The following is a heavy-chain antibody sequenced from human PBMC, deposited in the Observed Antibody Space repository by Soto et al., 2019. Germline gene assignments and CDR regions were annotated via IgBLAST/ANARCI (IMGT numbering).Heavy chain of an antibody. CDR3: AREMARREDYYGMDV. V-gene: IGHV1-69*06. D-gene: IGHD5-12*01. J-gene: IGHJ6*02. Sequence: QVQLVQSGAEVKKPGSSVKVSCKASGGSFGNYVISWVRQAPGQGLAWMGGIIPLVGTANYPQKFQDRVTLTADKSTGTAYMELRSLRSEDTAVYYCAREMARREDYYGMDVWGQGTTVTVSS. CDR1: GGSFGNYV. CDR2: IIPLVGTA.